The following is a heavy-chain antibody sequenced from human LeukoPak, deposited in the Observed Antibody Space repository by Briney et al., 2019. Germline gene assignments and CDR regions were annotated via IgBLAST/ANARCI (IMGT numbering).Heavy chain of an antibody. Sequence: SETLSLTCAVYGGSFSGYYWSWIRQPPGKGLEWIGEINHSGSTNYNPSLKSRVTISVDTSKNQFSLKLSSVTAADTAVYYCARRTDYYDFGYFDYWGQGTLVTVSS. CDR3: ARRTDYYDFGYFDY. V-gene: IGHV4-34*01. CDR2: INHSGST. CDR1: GGSFSGYY. J-gene: IGHJ4*02. D-gene: IGHD3-3*01.